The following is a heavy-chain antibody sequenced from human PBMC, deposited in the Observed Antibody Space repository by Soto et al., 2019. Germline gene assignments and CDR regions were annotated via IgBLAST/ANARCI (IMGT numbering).Heavy chain of an antibody. Sequence: PSETLSLTCTVSGGSISSSSYYWGWIRQPPGKGLEWIGSIYYSGSTYYNPSLKSRVTISVDTSKNQFSLKLSSVTAADTAVYYCARHRDTAMAEPHIWYYYYGMDVWGQGTTVTVSS. CDR2: IYYSGST. D-gene: IGHD5-18*01. V-gene: IGHV4-39*01. CDR1: GGSISSSSYY. CDR3: ARHRDTAMAEPHIWYYYYGMDV. J-gene: IGHJ6*02.